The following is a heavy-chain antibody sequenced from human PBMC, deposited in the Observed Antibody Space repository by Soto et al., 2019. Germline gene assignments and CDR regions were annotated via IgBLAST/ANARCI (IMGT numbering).Heavy chain of an antibody. V-gene: IGHV4-34*01. Sequence: SETLSLTCDVSGGSFSDYHWSWIRQPPGKGLEWIGKINHSGSANYNPSLKSRVTISVDMSKNQFSLELSSVTAADTAVYYCASQHYYDSSGYYVVYWGQGTLVTVSS. CDR3: ASQHYYDSSGYYVVY. D-gene: IGHD3-22*01. CDR2: INHSGSA. CDR1: GGSFSDYH. J-gene: IGHJ4*02.